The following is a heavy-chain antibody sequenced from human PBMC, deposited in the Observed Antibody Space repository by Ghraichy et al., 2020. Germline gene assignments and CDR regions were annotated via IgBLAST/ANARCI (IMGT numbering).Heavy chain of an antibody. CDR1: SGSFSGYY. J-gene: IGHJ4*02. CDR2: INHSGST. CDR3: ARAGDSSGYADW. D-gene: IGHD3-22*01. Sequence: SETLSLTCAVYSGSFSGYYWSWIRQPPGKGLEWIGEINHSGSTKYNPSLKSRVTIAVDMSKNQFSLKLSSVTAADTAVYHCARAGDSSGYADWWGRGTLVTVSS. V-gene: IGHV4-34*01.